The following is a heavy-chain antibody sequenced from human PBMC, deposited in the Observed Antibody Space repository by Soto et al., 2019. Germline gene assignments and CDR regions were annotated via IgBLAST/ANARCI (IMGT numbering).Heavy chain of an antibody. CDR1: GFTFSSYA. V-gene: IGHV3-23*01. Sequence: GGSLRLSCAASGFTFSSYARSWVRQAPGKGLEWVSAISGSGGSTYYADSVKGRFTISRDNSKNTLYLQMNSLRAEDTAVYYCAKDRHIAAAGMVLAFDIWGQGTMVTVSS. CDR2: ISGSGGST. D-gene: IGHD6-13*01. J-gene: IGHJ3*02. CDR3: AKDRHIAAAGMVLAFDI.